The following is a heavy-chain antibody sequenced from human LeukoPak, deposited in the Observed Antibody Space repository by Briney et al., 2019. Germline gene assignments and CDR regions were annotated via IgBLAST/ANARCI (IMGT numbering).Heavy chain of an antibody. CDR2: IIPIFGTA. Sequence: ASVKVSCKASGGTFSSYAISWVRQPPGQGLEWMGGIIPIFGTANYAQKFQGRVTITADKSTSTACMELSSLRSEDTAVYYCARDGAVTRDFDIWGQGTMVTVSS. D-gene: IGHD4-17*01. CDR3: ARDGAVTRDFDI. CDR1: GGTFSSYA. J-gene: IGHJ3*02. V-gene: IGHV1-69*06.